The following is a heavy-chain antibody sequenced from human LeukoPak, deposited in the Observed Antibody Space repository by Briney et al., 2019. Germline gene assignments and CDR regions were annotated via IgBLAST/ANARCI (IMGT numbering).Heavy chain of an antibody. CDR1: GYSISSAYY. CDR2: IYHSGST. Sequence: SETLSLTCTVSGYSISSAYYWGWIRQPPGKGLEWIGSIYHSGSTYYNSSLKSRVTISVDTSKNQFSLKLSSVTAADTAVYYCARGDPVAAYFDYWGQGTLVTVSS. D-gene: IGHD6-19*01. J-gene: IGHJ4*02. CDR3: ARGDPVAAYFDY. V-gene: IGHV4-38-2*02.